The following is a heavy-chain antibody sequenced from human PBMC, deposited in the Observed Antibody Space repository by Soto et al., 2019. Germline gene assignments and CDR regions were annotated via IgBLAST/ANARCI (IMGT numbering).Heavy chain of an antibody. D-gene: IGHD3-22*01. CDR1: GFTFSNYG. Sequence: PGGSLRLSCAASGFTFSNYGMSWVRQAPGKGLEWVSTFGGNGGSTYYADPVKGRFTISRDNSKNTLYLQMNSLRAEDTAVYYCAKRYYDSSARYFDYWGQGTLVTVSS. V-gene: IGHV3-23*01. CDR2: FGGNGGST. CDR3: AKRYYDSSARYFDY. J-gene: IGHJ4*02.